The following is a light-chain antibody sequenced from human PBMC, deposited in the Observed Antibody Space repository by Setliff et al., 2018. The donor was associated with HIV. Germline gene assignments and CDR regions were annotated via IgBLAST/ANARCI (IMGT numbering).Light chain of an antibody. V-gene: IGLV2-23*02. Sequence: QSALTQPASVSGSPGQSITVSCTGTSSDVGKFDLVSWYQQHPGKAPKLIIYEDTKTSSGISNRFSGPKSGNTASLTISGLQPEDEADYYCCSYAGSDTFDVFGTGTKGTVL. CDR2: EDT. CDR3: CSYAGSDTFDV. J-gene: IGLJ1*01. CDR1: SSDVGKFDL.